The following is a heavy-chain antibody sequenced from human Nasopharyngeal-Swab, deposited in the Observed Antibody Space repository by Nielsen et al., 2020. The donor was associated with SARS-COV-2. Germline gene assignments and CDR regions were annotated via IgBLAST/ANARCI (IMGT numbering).Heavy chain of an antibody. CDR1: GYTFTGYY. D-gene: IGHD2-2*02. CDR3: ARDHRYCSSNSCYTYYYYGMDV. V-gene: IGHV1-2*06. J-gene: IGHJ6*02. Sequence: ASVKVSCKASGYTFTGYYMHWVRQAPGQGLEWMGRINPNSGGTNYAQKFQGRVTMTRDTSTSTVYMELSSLRSEDTAVYYCARDHRYCSSNSCYTYYYYGMDVWGQGTTVTVSS. CDR2: INPNSGGT.